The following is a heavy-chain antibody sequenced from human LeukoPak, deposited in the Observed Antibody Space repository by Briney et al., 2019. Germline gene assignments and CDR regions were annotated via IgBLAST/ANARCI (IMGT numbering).Heavy chain of an antibody. CDR2: IYYSGST. CDR3: ARVGELRYFDWSRIYYFDY. J-gene: IGHJ4*02. V-gene: IGHV4-59*08. D-gene: IGHD3-9*01. Sequence: SETLSLTCTVSGGSISSYYWSWIRQPPGKGLEWIGYIYYSGSTNYNPSLKSRVTISVDTSKNQFSLKLSSVTAADTAVYYCARVGELRYFDWSRIYYFDYWGQGTLVTVSS. CDR1: GGSISSYY.